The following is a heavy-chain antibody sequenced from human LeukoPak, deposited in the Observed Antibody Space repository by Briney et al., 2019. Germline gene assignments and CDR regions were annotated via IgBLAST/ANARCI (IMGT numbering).Heavy chain of an antibody. CDR1: GFTFNNYG. Sequence: GGSLRLSCAVSGFTFNNYGMHWVRQAPGKGLEWVAVVSYDGRNQYYADSVKGRFTISRDNAKNSLYLQMNSLRAEDTAVYYCAREFGGNGDYWGQGTLVTVSS. J-gene: IGHJ4*02. V-gene: IGHV3-30*03. D-gene: IGHD4-23*01. CDR3: AREFGGNGDY. CDR2: VSYDGRNQ.